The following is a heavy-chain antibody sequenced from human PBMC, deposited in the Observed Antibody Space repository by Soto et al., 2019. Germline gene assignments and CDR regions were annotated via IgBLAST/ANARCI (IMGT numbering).Heavy chain of an antibody. J-gene: IGHJ4*02. D-gene: IGHD3-22*01. CDR3: AKNLVKFEY. CDR2: ISDSGGSP. Sequence: GGSLRLSCAASGLSFSSYAMSWVRQAPGKGLEWVSGISDSGGSPYYADSVKGRFTISRDNSNNRLYLQMNSLRAEDTAVYYCAKNLVKFEYWGQGTLVTVSS. V-gene: IGHV3-23*01. CDR1: GLSFSSYA.